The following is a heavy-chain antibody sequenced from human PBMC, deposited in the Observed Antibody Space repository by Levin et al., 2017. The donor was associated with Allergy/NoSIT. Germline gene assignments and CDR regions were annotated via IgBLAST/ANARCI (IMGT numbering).Heavy chain of an antibody. D-gene: IGHD4-17*01. V-gene: IGHV3-30*18. J-gene: IGHJ4*02. Sequence: LSLPCAASGFTFRTSGMHWVRQAPGKGLEWVAVISYDGSYQYYADSVKGRFTISRDNSKNTLYLQMNSLRPEDTAVYYCAKDSDDYGDYVPGYFDYWGQGTLVTVSS. CDR3: AKDSDDYGDYVPGYFDY. CDR1: GFTFRTSG. CDR2: ISYDGSYQ.